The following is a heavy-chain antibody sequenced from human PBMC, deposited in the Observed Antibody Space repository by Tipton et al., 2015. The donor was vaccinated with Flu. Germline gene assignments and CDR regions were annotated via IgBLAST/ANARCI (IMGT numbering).Heavy chain of an antibody. J-gene: IGHJ6*02. Sequence: TLSLTCTVSGGSIISSSFYWGWIRQPPGKGLEWIGNIYYSGNTYYNPPLKNRVTISLDTSKNQFSLQLKSVTASDTAVYYCARLKLFALVNHSYYYGLDVWGQGTTVTVS. V-gene: IGHV4-39*07. CDR1: GGSIISSSFY. CDR2: IYYSGNT. D-gene: IGHD3/OR15-3a*01. CDR3: ARLKLFALVNHSYYYGLDV.